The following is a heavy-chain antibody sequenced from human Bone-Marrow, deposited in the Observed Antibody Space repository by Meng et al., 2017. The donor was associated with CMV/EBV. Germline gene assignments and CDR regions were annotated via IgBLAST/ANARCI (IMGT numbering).Heavy chain of an antibody. J-gene: IGHJ5*02. Sequence: SETLSLTCTVSGGSISSYYWSWIRQPPGKGLEWLGYIYYSGSTNYNPSLKSRVTMSVDTSKNQFSLKLSSVTAADTAVYYCARDKIGYYDFWSGYYPGNWFDPWGQGTLVTVSS. CDR2: IYYSGST. V-gene: IGHV4-59*12. D-gene: IGHD3-3*01. CDR3: ARDKIGYYDFWSGYYPGNWFDP. CDR1: GGSISSYY.